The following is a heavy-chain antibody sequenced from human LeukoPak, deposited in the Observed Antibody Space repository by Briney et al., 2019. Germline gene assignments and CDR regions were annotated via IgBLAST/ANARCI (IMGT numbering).Heavy chain of an antibody. D-gene: IGHD3-22*01. CDR1: GFTFSSYS. CDR3: ARVGIYYDSSGYFDY. CDR2: ISSSSSYI. V-gene: IGHV3-21*01. J-gene: IGHJ4*02. Sequence: KPGGSLRLSCAASGFTFSSYSMSWVCQAPGKGLEWVSSISSSSSYIYYADSVKGRFTISRDNAKNSLYLQMNSLRAEDTAVYYCARVGIYYDSSGYFDYWGQGTLVTVSS.